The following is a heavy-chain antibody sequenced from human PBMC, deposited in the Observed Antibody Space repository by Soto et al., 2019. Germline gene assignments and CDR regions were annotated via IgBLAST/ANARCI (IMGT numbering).Heavy chain of an antibody. CDR3: ARGNKEYDFWSGYLYYFDY. Sequence: GASVKVSCKAPGGTFSSYAISWVRQAPGQGLEWMGGINPIFGTTSYAQKFQGRVTMTRDTSTSTVYMELSSLRSEDTAVYYCARGNKEYDFWSGYLYYFDYWGQGTLVTVSS. CDR1: GGTFSSYA. CDR2: INPIFGTT. V-gene: IGHV1-69*05. D-gene: IGHD3-3*01. J-gene: IGHJ4*02.